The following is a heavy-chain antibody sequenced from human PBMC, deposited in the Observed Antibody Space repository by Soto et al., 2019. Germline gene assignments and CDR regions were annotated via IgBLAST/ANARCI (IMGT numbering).Heavy chain of an antibody. CDR2: IKSKTDCGTT. Sequence: EVQLVESGGCLVKPGGSLRLSCAASGFTFSNAWMSWVRQSPGKGLEWVGRIKSKTDCGTTDYAAPVKGRFTISRDDSKNTLYLQMNSLKTEDTAVYYCTTDWGFFDYWGQGTLVTVSS. CDR1: GFTFSNAW. V-gene: IGHV3-15*01. CDR3: TTDWGFFDY. D-gene: IGHD3-16*01. J-gene: IGHJ4*02.